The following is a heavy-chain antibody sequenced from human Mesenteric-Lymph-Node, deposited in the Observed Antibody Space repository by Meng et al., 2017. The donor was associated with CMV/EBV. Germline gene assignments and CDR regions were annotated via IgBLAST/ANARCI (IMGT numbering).Heavy chain of an antibody. CDR3: ATGSDFWSGSHPFDF. CDR1: GASTRGSYY. CDR2: ISYTGTT. J-gene: IGHJ4*02. Sequence: SGASTRGSYYWSWIRQHPGMGLEWIGYISYTGTTHYNPSLKSQVTISTDTSQSQFSLKLISVAAADTAVYYCATGSDFWSGSHPFDFWGQGTLVTVSS. V-gene: IGHV4-31*01. D-gene: IGHD3-3*01.